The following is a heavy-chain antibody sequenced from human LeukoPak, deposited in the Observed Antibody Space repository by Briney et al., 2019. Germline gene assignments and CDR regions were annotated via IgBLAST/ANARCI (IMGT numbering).Heavy chain of an antibody. CDR1: GGSISNNSYY. Sequence: TSETLSLTCTVSGGSISNNSYYWAWIRQPPGKGLECIGSIYYSGSPYYNPSLKSRVTISVDTSKNQFPLRLSSVTAADTAVYYCATWRTAKTGFDYWGQGTLVTVSS. J-gene: IGHJ4*02. CDR3: ATWRTAKTGFDY. V-gene: IGHV4-39*01. CDR2: IYYSGSP. D-gene: IGHD1-1*01.